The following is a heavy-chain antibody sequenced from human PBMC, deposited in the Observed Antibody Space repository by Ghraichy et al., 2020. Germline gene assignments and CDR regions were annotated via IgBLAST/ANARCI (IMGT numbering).Heavy chain of an antibody. Sequence: SGPTLVKPTQTLTLTCTFSGFSLSTSGVGVGWIRQPPGKALEWLALIYWDDDKRYSPSLKSRLTITKDTSKNQVVLTMTNMDPVDTATYYCAHIRVRYFDWPDAFDIWGQGTMVTVSS. CDR3: AHIRVRYFDWPDAFDI. D-gene: IGHD3-9*01. CDR1: GFSLSTSGVG. CDR2: IYWDDDK. V-gene: IGHV2-5*02. J-gene: IGHJ3*02.